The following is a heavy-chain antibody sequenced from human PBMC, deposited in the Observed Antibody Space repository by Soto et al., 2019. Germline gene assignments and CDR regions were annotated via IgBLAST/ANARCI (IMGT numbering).Heavy chain of an antibody. J-gene: IGHJ4*02. V-gene: IGHV3-23*01. CDR3: GEPMGSSPQGAWGV. CDR2: ISGRDGGT. CDR1: GFTFRTYG. D-gene: IGHD6-6*01. Sequence: EVQVLESGGGLVHPGGSLRLSCAASGFTFRTYGMTWVRQAPRKGLEWVSSISGRDGGTYYTDSVKGRFTISRDNSRNTLYLDMNSLTVEDTAIYYCGEPMGSSPQGAWGVWGQGTLVNVS.